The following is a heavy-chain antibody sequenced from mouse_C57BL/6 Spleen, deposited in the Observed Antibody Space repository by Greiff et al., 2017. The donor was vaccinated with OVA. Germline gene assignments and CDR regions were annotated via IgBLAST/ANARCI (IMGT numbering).Heavy chain of an antibody. D-gene: IGHD1-1*01. CDR3: TRPGSSLYWYFDV. CDR1: GFTFSDAW. CDR2: IRNKANNHST. V-gene: IGHV6-6*01. J-gene: IGHJ1*03. Sequence: EVKLVESGGGLVQPGGSMKLSCAASGFTFSDAWMDWVRQSPEKGLEWVAEIRNKANNHSTYYAEYVKGRFTISRDDSKSSVYLQMNSLRAEDTGIYYCTRPGSSLYWYFDVWGTGTTVTVSS.